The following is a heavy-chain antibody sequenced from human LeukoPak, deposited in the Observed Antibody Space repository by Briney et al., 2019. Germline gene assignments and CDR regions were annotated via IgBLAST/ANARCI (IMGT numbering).Heavy chain of an antibody. CDR2: IHCGTART. Sequence: ASVKVSCKASGNSFISYYMHWVRQAPGQGLEWMGTIHCGTARTSYAQKFQGRVTMTRDTSTSTAYMELSSLRSEDTAVYYCAREATQLGYCSSTSCYTSAFDIWGQGTMATVSS. V-gene: IGHV1-46*01. J-gene: IGHJ3*02. CDR1: GNSFISYY. D-gene: IGHD2-2*02. CDR3: AREATQLGYCSSTSCYTSAFDI.